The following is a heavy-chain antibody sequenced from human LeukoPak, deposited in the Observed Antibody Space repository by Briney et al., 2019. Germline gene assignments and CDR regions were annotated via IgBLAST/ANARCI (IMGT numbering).Heavy chain of an antibody. V-gene: IGHV1-18*01. Sequence: GASVKVSCKASGYTFTSYAMNWVRQAPGQGLEWMGWISAYNGNTNYAQKLQGRVTMTTDTSTSTAYMELRSLRSDDTAVYYCAREGAYGDYLGRWFDPWGQGTLVTVSS. CDR1: GYTFTSYA. D-gene: IGHD4-17*01. CDR3: AREGAYGDYLGRWFDP. CDR2: ISAYNGNT. J-gene: IGHJ5*02.